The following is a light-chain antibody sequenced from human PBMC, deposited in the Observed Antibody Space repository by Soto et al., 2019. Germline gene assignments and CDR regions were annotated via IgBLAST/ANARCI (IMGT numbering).Light chain of an antibody. J-gene: IGLJ1*01. CDR3: SSFRSKSPLYV. CDR1: SSDVCGYNF. Sequence: QSVLTQPASVSGSPGQSITISCTGTSSDVCGYNFVSWYQQHPRKAPKLMIFVVSNRPSGHSTRSSGSKSGDPASLTLSGLQAEDEADYFCSSFRSKSPLYVFGSGPKVTVL. CDR2: VVS. V-gene: IGLV2-14*01.